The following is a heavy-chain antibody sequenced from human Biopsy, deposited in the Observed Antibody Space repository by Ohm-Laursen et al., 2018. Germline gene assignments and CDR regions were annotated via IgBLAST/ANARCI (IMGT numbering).Heavy chain of an antibody. V-gene: IGHV3-23*03. CDR2: IDGAGSST. J-gene: IGHJ4*02. Sequence: SLRLSCSASGFPFHNYAINWVRQAPGKGLEWVAGIDGAGSSTYYADSVKGRFTIFRDNPQKTVWLEMSSLRVEDTAVYYCAEGDWIYYFDNWGQGVPVTVSS. D-gene: IGHD2-21*02. CDR3: AEGDWIYYFDN. CDR1: GFPFHNYA.